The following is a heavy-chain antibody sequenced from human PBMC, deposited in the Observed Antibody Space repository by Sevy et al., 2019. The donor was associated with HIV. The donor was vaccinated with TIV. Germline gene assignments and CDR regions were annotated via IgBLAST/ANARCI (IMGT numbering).Heavy chain of an antibody. CDR1: GGSISSGGYY. Sequence: SETLSLTCTVSGGSISSGGYYWSWIRQHPGKGLAWIGYIYYSGSTYYNPSLKSRVTISVDTSKNQFSLKLSSVTAADTAVYYCARAAIAAAGSNFDYWGQGTLVTVSS. V-gene: IGHV4-31*03. D-gene: IGHD6-13*01. CDR2: IYYSGST. CDR3: ARAAIAAAGSNFDY. J-gene: IGHJ4*02.